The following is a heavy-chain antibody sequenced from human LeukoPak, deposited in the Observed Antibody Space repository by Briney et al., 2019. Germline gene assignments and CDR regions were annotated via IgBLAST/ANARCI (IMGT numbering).Heavy chain of an antibody. Sequence: GGSLRLSCAASGFTFSSYDMNWVRQAPGKGLEWVSFIISSSSYIYYADSVKGRFTISRDNAKNSLYLQMNTLRAEDTAVYYCARHGNDYGGNSDRHFDLWGRGTLVTVSS. J-gene: IGHJ2*01. D-gene: IGHD4-23*01. CDR2: IISSSSYI. CDR3: ARHGNDYGGNSDRHFDL. V-gene: IGHV3-21*01. CDR1: GFTFSSYD.